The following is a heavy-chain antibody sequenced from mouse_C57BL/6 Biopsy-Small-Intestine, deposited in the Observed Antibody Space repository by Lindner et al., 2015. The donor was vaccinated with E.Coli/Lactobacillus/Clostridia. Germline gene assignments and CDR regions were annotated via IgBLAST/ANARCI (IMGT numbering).Heavy chain of an antibody. CDR1: GYTFTSYA. Sequence: SVKVSCKASGYTFTSYAMHWVRQAPGQRLEWMGWINAGNGDTKYSQKFQARVTITRDTSATTAYMELSSLTSEDTAVYYCARPGQGAIFGVVTPPLDYWGQGTLVTVSS. CDR2: INAGNGDT. CDR3: ARPGQGAIFGVVTPPLDY. D-gene: IGHD2-3*01. J-gene: IGHJ4*01. V-gene: IGHV1-14*01.